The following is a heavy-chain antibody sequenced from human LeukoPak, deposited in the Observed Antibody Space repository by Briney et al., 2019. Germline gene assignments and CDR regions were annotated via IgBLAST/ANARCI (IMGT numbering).Heavy chain of an antibody. Sequence: SETLSLTCTVSGGSINSKTYYWGWIRQPPGKGLEWIGNIFNSGNIYYSPSLKSRVTISVDTSKNQFSLKLSSVTAADTAVYYCAKTRSSGYRPSLAFDIWGQGTMVTVSS. J-gene: IGHJ3*02. V-gene: IGHV4-39*07. D-gene: IGHD3-22*01. CDR3: AKTRSSGYRPSLAFDI. CDR1: GGSINSKTYY. CDR2: IFNSGNI.